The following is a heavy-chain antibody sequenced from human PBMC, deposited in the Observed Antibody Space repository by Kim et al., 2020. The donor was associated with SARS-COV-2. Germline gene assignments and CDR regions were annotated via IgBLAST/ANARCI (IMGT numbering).Heavy chain of an antibody. CDR1: GFTFGDYA. CDR3: TRDDGETRYSSGWYSFTPQAYYFDY. D-gene: IGHD6-19*01. J-gene: IGHJ4*02. Sequence: GGSLRLSCTASGFTFGDYAMSWFRQAPGKGLEWVGFIRSKAYGGTTEYAASVKGRFTISRDDSKSIAYLQMNSLKTEDTAVYYCTRDDGETRYSSGWYSFTPQAYYFDYWGQGTLVTVSS. V-gene: IGHV3-49*03. CDR2: IRSKAYGGTT.